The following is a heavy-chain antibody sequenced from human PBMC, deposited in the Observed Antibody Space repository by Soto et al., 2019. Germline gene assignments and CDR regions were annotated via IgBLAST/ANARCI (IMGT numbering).Heavy chain of an antibody. CDR2: ISSNGGST. CDR3: VKDGYNWNDVVGYFDY. V-gene: IGHV3-64D*06. Sequence: EVQLVESGGGLVQPGGSLRLSCSASGFTFSSYAMHWVRQAPGKGLEYVSAISSNGGSTYYADSVKGRFTISRDNSKNTLYLQMSSLRAEDPAVYYCVKDGYNWNDVVGYFDYWGQGTLVTVSS. D-gene: IGHD1-20*01. CDR1: GFTFSSYA. J-gene: IGHJ4*02.